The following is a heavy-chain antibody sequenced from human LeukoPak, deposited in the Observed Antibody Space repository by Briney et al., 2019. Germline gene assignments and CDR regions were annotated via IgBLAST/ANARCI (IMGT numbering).Heavy chain of an antibody. D-gene: IGHD2-21*02. CDR1: GGSISSYY. J-gene: IGHJ4*02. V-gene: IGHV4-59*01. CDR3: ARGGPTVTAYSSFDY. Sequence: SETLSLTCTVSGGSISSYYWYWIRQPPGKGVEWIGYIYYSGSTNYNPSLESRVTISVDTSKNQFSLKLSSVTAADTAVYYCARGGPTVTAYSSFDYWGPGTLVTVSS. CDR2: IYYSGST.